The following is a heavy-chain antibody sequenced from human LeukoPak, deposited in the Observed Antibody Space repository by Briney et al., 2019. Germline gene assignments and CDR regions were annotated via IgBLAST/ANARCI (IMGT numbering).Heavy chain of an antibody. J-gene: IGHJ4*02. Sequence: SETLSLTCAVYGGSFSGYYWSWIRQPPGKGLEWIGEINHSGSTNYNPSLKSRVTISVDTSKNQFPLKLSSVTAADTAVYYCARGQKAGVWYFDYWGQGTLVTVSS. CDR3: ARGQKAGVWYFDY. CDR1: GGSFSGYY. CDR2: INHSGST. D-gene: IGHD2-8*01. V-gene: IGHV4-34*01.